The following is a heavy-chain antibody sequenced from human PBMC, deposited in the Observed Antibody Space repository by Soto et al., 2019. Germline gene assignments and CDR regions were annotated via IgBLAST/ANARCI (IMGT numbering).Heavy chain of an antibody. CDR3: ATDSSGSEKAFWYFDL. Sequence: SETLSLTCAVYGGSFSGYYWSWIRQPPGKGLEWIGEINHSGSTNYNPSLKSRVTISVDTSKNQFSLKLSSVTAADTAVYYCATDSSGSEKAFWYFDLWGRGTLVTVSS. J-gene: IGHJ2*01. D-gene: IGHD6-19*01. V-gene: IGHV4-34*01. CDR2: INHSGST. CDR1: GGSFSGYY.